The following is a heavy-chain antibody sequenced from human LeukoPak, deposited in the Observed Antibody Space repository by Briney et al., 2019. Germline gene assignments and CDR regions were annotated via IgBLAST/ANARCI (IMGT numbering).Heavy chain of an antibody. D-gene: IGHD6-13*01. Sequence: SETLSLTCAVSGGSISSSNWWSWVRQPPGKGLEWIGEIYHSGSTNYNPSLKSRVTISVDKSKNQFSLKLSSVTAADTAVYYCARSPIAAAGIRGIDYWGQGTLVTVSS. J-gene: IGHJ4*02. CDR3: ARSPIAAAGIRGIDY. CDR1: GGSISSSNW. CDR2: IYHSGST. V-gene: IGHV4-4*02.